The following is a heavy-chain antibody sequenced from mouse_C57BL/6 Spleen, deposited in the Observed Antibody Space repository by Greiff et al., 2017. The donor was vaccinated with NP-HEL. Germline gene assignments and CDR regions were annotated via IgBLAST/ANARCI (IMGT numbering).Heavy chain of an antibody. CDR3: ARGGYYGSSQRYFDY. CDR1: GYAFSSSW. Sequence: QVQLQQSGPELVKPGASVKISCKASGYAFSSSWMNWVKQRPGKGLEWIGRIYPGDGDTNYNGKFKGKATLTADKSSSTAYMQLSSLTSEDSAVYFCARGGYYGSSQRYFDYWGQGTTLTVSS. D-gene: IGHD1-1*01. V-gene: IGHV1-82*01. CDR2: IYPGDGDT. J-gene: IGHJ2*01.